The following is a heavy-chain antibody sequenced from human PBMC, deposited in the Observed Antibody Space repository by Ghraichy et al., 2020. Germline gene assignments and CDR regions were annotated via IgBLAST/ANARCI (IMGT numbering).Heavy chain of an antibody. CDR1: GGSISSSSYY. CDR2: IYYSGST. CDR3: ARLKYYDILTKYYFDY. J-gene: IGHJ4*02. Sequence: SQTRSLTCTVSGGSISSSSYYWGWIRQPPGKGLEWIGSIYYSGSTYYNPSLKSRVTISVDTSKNQFSLKLSSVTAADTAVYYCARLKYYDILTKYYFDYWGQGTLVTVSS. D-gene: IGHD3-9*01. V-gene: IGHV4-39*01.